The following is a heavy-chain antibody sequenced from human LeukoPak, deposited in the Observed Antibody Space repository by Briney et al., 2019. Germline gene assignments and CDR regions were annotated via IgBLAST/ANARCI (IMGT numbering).Heavy chain of an antibody. Sequence: SETLSLTCAVYGGSFSGYYWSRIRQPPGKGLEWIGEINHSGSTNYNPSLKSRVTISVDTSKNQFSLKLSSVTAADTAVYYCARGQSTRYCDYDFDYWGQGTLVTVSS. CDR3: ARGQSTRYCDYDFDY. CDR2: INHSGST. D-gene: IGHD4-17*01. J-gene: IGHJ4*02. V-gene: IGHV4-34*01. CDR1: GGSFSGYY.